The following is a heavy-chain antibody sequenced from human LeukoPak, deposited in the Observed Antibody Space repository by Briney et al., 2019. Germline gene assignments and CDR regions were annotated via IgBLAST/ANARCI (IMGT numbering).Heavy chain of an antibody. Sequence: GGSLRLSCAASGFTVSSNYMSWVRQAPGKGLEWVSVIYSGGSTYYADSVEGRFTISRDNSKNTLYLQMNSLRAEDTAVYYCARDRVSGYRYAEYWGQGTLVTVSS. J-gene: IGHJ4*02. D-gene: IGHD6-25*01. CDR1: GFTVSSNY. CDR2: IYSGGST. V-gene: IGHV3-66*01. CDR3: ARDRVSGYRYAEY.